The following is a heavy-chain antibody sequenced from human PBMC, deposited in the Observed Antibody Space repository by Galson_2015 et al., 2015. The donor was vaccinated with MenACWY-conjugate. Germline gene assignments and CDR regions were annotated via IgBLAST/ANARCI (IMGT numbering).Heavy chain of an antibody. Sequence: SVKVSCKASGYTFTSYAIHWMRQAPGQRLEWMGWINTGNGNTNYSQKFQGRVTITRDTAASTAYVDLSTLRSEDTAVYYCARAAYCGGGCYSSWFDPWGQGTLVTVSS. CDR3: ARAAYCGGGCYSSWFDP. CDR2: INTGNGNT. J-gene: IGHJ5*02. D-gene: IGHD2-21*02. V-gene: IGHV1-3*04. CDR1: GYTFTSYA.